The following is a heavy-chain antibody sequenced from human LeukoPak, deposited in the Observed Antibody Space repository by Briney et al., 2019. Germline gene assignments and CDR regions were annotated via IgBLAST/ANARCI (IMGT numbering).Heavy chain of an antibody. J-gene: IGHJ4*02. Sequence: GALRLSCAASGFTFSSYAMHWVRQAPGKGLEWVAVISYDGSNKYYADSVKGRFTISRDNSKNTLYLQMNSLRAEDTAVYYCARDLDYGGNSEVGYWGQGTLVTVSS. V-gene: IGHV3-30-3*01. CDR3: ARDLDYGGNSEVGY. CDR2: ISYDGSNK. D-gene: IGHD4-23*01. CDR1: GFTFSSYA.